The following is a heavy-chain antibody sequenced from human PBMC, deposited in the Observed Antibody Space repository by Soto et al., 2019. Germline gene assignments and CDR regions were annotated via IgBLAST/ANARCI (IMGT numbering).Heavy chain of an antibody. Sequence: PGGSLRLSCAASGFTFTSFGMSWVRQAPGKGLEWVASISAGGGSTYYADSVKGRFTISRDKSKNTLYLQMNSLRAEDTAVYYCALLSGYGLDCVWGQGTTVTVSS. V-gene: IGHV3-23*01. CDR1: GFTFTSFG. J-gene: IGHJ6*02. D-gene: IGHD5-12*01. CDR3: ALLSGYGLDCV. CDR2: ISAGGGST.